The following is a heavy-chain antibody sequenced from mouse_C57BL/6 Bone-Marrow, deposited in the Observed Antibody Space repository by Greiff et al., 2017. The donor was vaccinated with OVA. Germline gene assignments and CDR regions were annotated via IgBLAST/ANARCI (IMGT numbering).Heavy chain of an antibody. V-gene: IGHV1-82*01. CDR2: IYPGDGDT. Sequence: VKLMESGPELVKPGASVKISCKASGYAFSSSWMNWVKQRPGKGLEWIGRIYPGDGDTNYNGKFKGKATLTAAKSSSPAYMQLSSLTSEDSAVYFCARCLYYGSSSYYFDYWGKGTTLTVSS. J-gene: IGHJ2*01. D-gene: IGHD1-1*01. CDR3: ARCLYYGSSSYYFDY. CDR1: GYAFSSSW.